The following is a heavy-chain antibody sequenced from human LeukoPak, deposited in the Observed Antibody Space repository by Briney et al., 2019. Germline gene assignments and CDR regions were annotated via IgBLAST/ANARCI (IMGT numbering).Heavy chain of an antibody. CDR1: GFTVSNNY. Sequence: PGGSLRLSCAASGFTVSNNYMSWVRQAPAKGLEWVSVIYSGGSTYYADSVKGRFTISRDNSKNTLYLQMNSLRAEDTAVYYCARVSYSSGWYYFGYWGQGTLVTVSS. D-gene: IGHD6-19*01. J-gene: IGHJ4*02. V-gene: IGHV3-53*01. CDR2: IYSGGST. CDR3: ARVSYSSGWYYFGY.